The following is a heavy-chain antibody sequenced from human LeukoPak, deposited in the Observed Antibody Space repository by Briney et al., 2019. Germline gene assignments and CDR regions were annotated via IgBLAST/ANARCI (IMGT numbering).Heavy chain of an antibody. Sequence: GGSLRLSCAASGFTFSSYAMSWVRQAPGKGLEWVSAISGSGGSTYYADSVKGRFTISRDNSKNTLYLQMNSLRAEDTAVYYCAKDIGSPGDLPPHFDYWGQGPLVTVPS. J-gene: IGHJ4*02. CDR1: GFTFSSYA. D-gene: IGHD4-17*01. CDR3: AKDIGSPGDLPPHFDY. CDR2: ISGSGGST. V-gene: IGHV3-23*01.